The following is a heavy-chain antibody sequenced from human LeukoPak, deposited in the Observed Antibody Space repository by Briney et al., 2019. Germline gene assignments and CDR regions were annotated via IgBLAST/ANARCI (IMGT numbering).Heavy chain of an antibody. Sequence: PSETLSLTCTVSGGSISSYYWSWIRQPPGKGLEWIGYIYYSGSTNYNPSLKSRVTISVDTSKNQFSLKLSSVTAADTAVYCCARVPFYYDILTGYPNWFDPWGQGTLVTVSS. D-gene: IGHD3-9*01. V-gene: IGHV4-59*01. CDR2: IYYSGST. J-gene: IGHJ5*02. CDR3: ARVPFYYDILTGYPNWFDP. CDR1: GGSISSYY.